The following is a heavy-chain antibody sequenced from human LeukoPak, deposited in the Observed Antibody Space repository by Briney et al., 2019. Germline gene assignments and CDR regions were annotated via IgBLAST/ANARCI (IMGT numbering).Heavy chain of an antibody. D-gene: IGHD4-11*01. Sequence: SVKVSCKASGGTFSSYAISWVRQAPGQGLEWMGGIIPIFGTANYAQKFQGRVTITADESTSTAYMELSSLRSEDTAVYYCASTVGGPPTVANYYYYGMDVWGQGTTVTVSS. CDR2: IIPIFGTA. V-gene: IGHV1-69*13. CDR3: ASTVGGPPTVANYYYYGMDV. CDR1: GGTFSSYA. J-gene: IGHJ6*02.